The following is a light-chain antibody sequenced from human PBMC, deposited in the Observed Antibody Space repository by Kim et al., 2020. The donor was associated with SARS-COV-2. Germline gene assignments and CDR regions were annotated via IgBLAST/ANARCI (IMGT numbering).Light chain of an antibody. Sequence: NFMLTQPHSVSASPGKTVTISCTGSSGNIASNYVQWYQQRPGSAPTTLIYEDNQRLSGVPDRISGSIDSSSNSASLTISGLKSEDEADYYCQSYDSSNVVFGGGTQLTVL. J-gene: IGLJ3*02. V-gene: IGLV6-57*02. CDR2: EDN. CDR3: QSYDSSNVV. CDR1: SGNIASNY.